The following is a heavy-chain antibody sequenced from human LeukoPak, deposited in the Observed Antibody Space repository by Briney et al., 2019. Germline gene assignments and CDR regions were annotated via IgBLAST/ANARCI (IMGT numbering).Heavy chain of an antibody. D-gene: IGHD5-18*01. CDR1: DNSISSGSY. CDR3: ARRRGYIYGPGGDYFDY. CDR2: ISHSGSS. Sequence: PSETLSLTCAVPDNSISSGSYWGWIRQPPGQGLESIGRISHSGSSYYTPSLKSRVTITIDSSKNQFSLKLISVSAADTAVYYCARRRGYIYGPGGDYFDYWGQGTLVTVSS. J-gene: IGHJ4*02. V-gene: IGHV4-38-2*01.